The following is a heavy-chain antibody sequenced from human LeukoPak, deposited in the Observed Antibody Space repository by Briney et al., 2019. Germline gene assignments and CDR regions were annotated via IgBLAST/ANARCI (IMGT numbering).Heavy chain of an antibody. D-gene: IGHD2-21*02. J-gene: IGHJ4*02. CDR3: ARDLGGDSEKL. CDR2: ISVYNGNT. CDR1: GYSFTSYA. Sequence: ASVKVSSKASGYSFTSYAINWVRQAPGQGLEWMGWISVYNGNTNYVQKLQGRVTMTTDTSTNTAYMELRSLRSDDTAVYYCARDLGGDSEKLWGQGTLVTVSS. V-gene: IGHV1-18*01.